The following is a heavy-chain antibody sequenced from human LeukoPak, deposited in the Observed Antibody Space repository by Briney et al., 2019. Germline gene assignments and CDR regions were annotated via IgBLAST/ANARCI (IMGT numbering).Heavy chain of an antibody. V-gene: IGHV1-69-2*01. CDR1: GYTFTDYY. Sequence: GATVKISCKASGYTFTDYYMHWLQQPPGKGLEWRGIVDPEDGETIYTKKCQGRVTITADTSTDTAYRELSSLRSEDTAVYYCATMEYCSGGSCPDWGQGTLVTVSS. CDR2: VDPEDGET. CDR3: ATMEYCSGGSCPD. J-gene: IGHJ4*02. D-gene: IGHD2-15*01.